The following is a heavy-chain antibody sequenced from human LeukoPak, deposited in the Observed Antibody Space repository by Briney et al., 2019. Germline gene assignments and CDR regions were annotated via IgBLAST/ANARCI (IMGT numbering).Heavy chain of an antibody. Sequence: GGSLRLSCAASGFTVSSNYMSWVRQAPGKGLEWVSVIYSGGSTYYADSVKGRFTISRDNSKNTLYLQMNSLRAEDTAVYYCAKGPYCGGDCYPEYFQHWGQGTLVTVSS. CDR3: AKGPYCGGDCYPEYFQH. CDR1: GFTVSSNY. J-gene: IGHJ1*01. V-gene: IGHV3-66*01. CDR2: IYSGGST. D-gene: IGHD2-21*02.